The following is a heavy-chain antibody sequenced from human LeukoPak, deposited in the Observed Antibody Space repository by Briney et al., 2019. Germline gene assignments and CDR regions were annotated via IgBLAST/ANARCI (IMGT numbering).Heavy chain of an antibody. CDR3: AREEDCSGGICYLGNAFDI. Sequence: GGSLRLSCSASGFTFSSCALHWVRQAPGKGLEFVSGISSNGDITYYADSVKGRFTISRDNSKNSLYLQMSSLRAEDTAVYYCAREEDCSGGICYLGNAFDIWGQGTMVTVSS. V-gene: IGHV3-64D*09. J-gene: IGHJ3*02. CDR1: GFTFSSCA. CDR2: ISSNGDIT. D-gene: IGHD2-15*01.